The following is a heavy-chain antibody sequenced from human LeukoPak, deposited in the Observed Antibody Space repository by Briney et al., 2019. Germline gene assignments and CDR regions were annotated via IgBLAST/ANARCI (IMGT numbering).Heavy chain of an antibody. V-gene: IGHV4-30-2*01. D-gene: IGHD6-19*01. J-gene: IGHJ4*02. CDR1: GGSISSGGYS. Sequence: NPSQTLSLTCAVSGGSISSGGYSWSWIRQPPGKGLEWIGYIYHSGSTYYNPSLKSRVTISVDRSKNQFSLKLSSVTAADTAVYYCALTHSSGWSAHLFDYWGQGTLVTVSS. CDR3: ALTHSSGWSAHLFDY. CDR2: IYHSGST.